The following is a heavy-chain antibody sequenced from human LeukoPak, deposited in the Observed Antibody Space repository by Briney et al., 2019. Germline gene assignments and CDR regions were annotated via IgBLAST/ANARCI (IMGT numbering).Heavy chain of an antibody. V-gene: IGHV3-7*01. CDR1: GFTFSTYW. Sequence: PGGSLRLSCAASGFTFSTYWMSWVRQPPGKGLEWAPTIKQEGSEKYYVDAVKGRFTISRDNAKNSLYLQMNSLRAEDTAVYYCARDRNTDFWSGYYTNYFDYWGQGTLVTVSS. J-gene: IGHJ4*02. D-gene: IGHD3-3*01. CDR2: IKQEGSEK. CDR3: ARDRNTDFWSGYYTNYFDY.